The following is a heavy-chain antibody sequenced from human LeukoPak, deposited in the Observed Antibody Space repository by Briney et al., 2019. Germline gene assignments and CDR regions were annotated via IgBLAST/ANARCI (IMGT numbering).Heavy chain of an antibody. CDR2: ISSSGSTI. J-gene: IGHJ6*04. V-gene: IGHV3-48*03. CDR3: AELGITMIGGV. D-gene: IGHD3-10*02. Sequence: PGGSLRLSCAASRFTFSSYEMHWVRQAPGKGLEWVSYISSSGSTIYNADSVKGRFTISRDNAKNSLYLQMNSLRAEDTAVYYCAELGITMIGGVWGKGTTVTISS. CDR1: RFTFSSYE.